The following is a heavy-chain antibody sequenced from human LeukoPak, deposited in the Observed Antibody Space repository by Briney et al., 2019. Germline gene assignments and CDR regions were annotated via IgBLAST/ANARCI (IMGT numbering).Heavy chain of an antibody. CDR3: ARRYCSGGTCYFDY. Sequence: GESLKISCQVSGYAFTSSWIGWLRQMPGKGLEWMGIIYPADSDTRYKPSFEGQVTISADKSISTAYLQWSSLKASDTAMYYCARRYCSGGTCYFDYWGQGTLVTVSS. CDR1: GYAFTSSW. V-gene: IGHV5-51*01. J-gene: IGHJ4*02. D-gene: IGHD2-15*01. CDR2: IYPADSDT.